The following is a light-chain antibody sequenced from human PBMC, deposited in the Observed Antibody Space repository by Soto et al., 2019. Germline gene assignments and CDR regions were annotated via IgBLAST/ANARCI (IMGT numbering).Light chain of an antibody. V-gene: IGKV3-20*01. CDR2: GAS. Sequence: EIVLTQSPGTLSLSPEARATLSCRASQSVSGNYIAWYQQKPGQAPRLLIYGASSRATGIPDRFSGSGYGTDFTLTISSLYPEDFAVYYCQQYDSKPQTFGEGTTVEI. CDR3: QQYDSKPQT. CDR1: QSVSGNY. J-gene: IGKJ1*01.